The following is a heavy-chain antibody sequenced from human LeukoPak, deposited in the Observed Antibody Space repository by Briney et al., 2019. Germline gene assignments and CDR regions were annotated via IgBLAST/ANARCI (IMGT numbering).Heavy chain of an antibody. J-gene: IGHJ4*02. D-gene: IGHD2-2*01. CDR3: ASWEVPAVMPQDY. V-gene: IGHV3-74*01. CDR2: IISDGIST. CDR1: WFTFCNAL. Sequence: PGGALRLSCAASWFTFCNALMHLGPQAPGEGLGGVSRIISDGISTSYADSVKGRFTITRDNAKNTLYLQMNSLRAEDTAVYYCASWEVPAVMPQDYWGQGTLVTVSS.